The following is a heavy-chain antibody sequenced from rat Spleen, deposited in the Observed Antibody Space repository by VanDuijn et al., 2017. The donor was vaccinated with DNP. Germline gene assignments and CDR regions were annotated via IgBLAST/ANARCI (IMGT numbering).Heavy chain of an antibody. CDR2: ISYSGTT. CDR3: ATETNYYSGDVGYFDY. D-gene: IGHD1-1*01. CDR1: GYSISRTY. V-gene: IGHV3-1*01. Sequence: EVQLQESGPGLLKPSQSLSLTCSVTGYSISRTYWGWFRKFPGNKMEWIGHISYSGTTSYHPSLKSRISITRDTSKNQFFLQLSSVTTEDTATYYCATETNYYSGDVGYFDYWGQGLIVTVSS. J-gene: IGHJ2*01.